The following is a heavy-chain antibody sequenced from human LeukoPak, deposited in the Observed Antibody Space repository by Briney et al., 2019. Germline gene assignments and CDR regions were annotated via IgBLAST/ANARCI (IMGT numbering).Heavy chain of an antibody. CDR3: AEYRWHSGWCPKLGS. D-gene: IGHD6-19*01. CDR1: GFTCSTFG. V-gene: IGHV3-30*03. CDR2: TSFDGTNK. Sequence: PGGSLRLSCTGSGFTCSTFGFHWVRQAPGKGLEWVAVTSFDGTNKYYADSVKGRFTISRDNSKNTLYLQMNSLRAEDTAVYYCAEYRWHSGWCPKLGSWGQRTLVTVSS. J-gene: IGHJ5*02.